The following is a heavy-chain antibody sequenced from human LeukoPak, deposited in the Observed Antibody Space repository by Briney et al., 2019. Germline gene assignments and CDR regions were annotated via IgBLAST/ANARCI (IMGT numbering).Heavy chain of an antibody. V-gene: IGHV3-13*05. J-gene: IGHJ2*01. D-gene: IGHD7-27*01. CDR3: ARELGIEGYWYFDL. Sequence: GGSLRLSCAASGFTVRSYDMHWVRQVAEKGLEWVSAISTASNPHYAASVQGRFTIFRANAENSLYLQMNSLSAEDTAVYYCARELGIEGYWYFDLWGRGTLVTVSS. CDR2: ISTASNP. CDR1: GFTVRSYD.